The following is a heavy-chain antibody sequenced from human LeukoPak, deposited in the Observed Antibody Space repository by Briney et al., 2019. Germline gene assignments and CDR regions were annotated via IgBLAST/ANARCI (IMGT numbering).Heavy chain of an antibody. Sequence: SETLSLTCAVYGGSFSGFYWSWIRQPPGKGLEWIGEINHSGSTNYNPSLKSRVTISVDTSKNQFSLKLSSVTAADTAVYYCARHSTFFGVVIIKGRVRGPFDYWGQGALVTVSS. J-gene: IGHJ4*02. CDR3: ARHSTFFGVVIIKGRVRGPFDY. CDR1: GGSFSGFY. CDR2: INHSGST. D-gene: IGHD3-3*01. V-gene: IGHV4-34*01.